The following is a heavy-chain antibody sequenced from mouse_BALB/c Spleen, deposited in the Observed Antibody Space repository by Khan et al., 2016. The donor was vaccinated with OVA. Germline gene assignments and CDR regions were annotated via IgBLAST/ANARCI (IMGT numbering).Heavy chain of an antibody. CDR1: GFTFSSYS. V-gene: IGHV5-6-4*01. J-gene: IGHJ2*01. CDR2: ITSGGSYT. CDR3: TRDSDYYGSSFYFDY. Sequence: EVQLQESGGGLVKPGGSLRLSCEASGFTFSSYSMSWVRQTPEKRLEWVATITSGGSYTYYPDSVQGRFTFSRDNAKNTLYLQMSSLKSEDTAIYDCTRDSDYYGSSFYFDYWGQGTTLTVSS. D-gene: IGHD1-1*01.